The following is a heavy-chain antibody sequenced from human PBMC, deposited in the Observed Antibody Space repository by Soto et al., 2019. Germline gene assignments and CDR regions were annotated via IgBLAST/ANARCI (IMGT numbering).Heavy chain of an antibody. CDR1: GGTFSNYD. V-gene: IGHV1-69*01. CDR2: IIPIFATA. J-gene: IGHJ4*02. CDR3: ATGAIRLGYCSGASCASVFHY. Sequence: QVQLVQSGAEVKKPGSSVKVSCKASGGTFSNYDVSWVRQAPGQGLEWMGGIIPIFATANYAQKFQGRVTITADESTTTAYMELSSLRSDDTAVYYCATGAIRLGYCSGASCASVFHYWGQGTLVTVSS. D-gene: IGHD2-15*01.